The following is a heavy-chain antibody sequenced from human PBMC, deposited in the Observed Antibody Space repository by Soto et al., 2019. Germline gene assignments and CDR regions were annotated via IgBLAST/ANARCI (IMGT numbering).Heavy chain of an antibody. J-gene: IGHJ4*02. Sequence: QVQLVQSGAEVKKPGSSVKVSCKASGCTFSSYAISWVRQAPGQGLELMGGIIPIFGTANYAQKFQGRVTITADESTSTAYMELSSLRSEDTAVYYCARDRSYYNVCLYYFDYWGQGALVTVSS. CDR3: ARDRSYYNVCLYYFDY. CDR2: IIPIFGTA. D-gene: IGHD3-10*01. CDR1: GCTFSSYA. V-gene: IGHV1-69*01.